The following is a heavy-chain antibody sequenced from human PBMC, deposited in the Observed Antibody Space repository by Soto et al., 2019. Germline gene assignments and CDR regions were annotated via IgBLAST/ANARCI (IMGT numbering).Heavy chain of an antibody. CDR1: GGSISSYY. J-gene: IGHJ5*02. CDR2: IYYSGST. V-gene: IGHV4-59*08. D-gene: IGHD3-3*01. CDR3: ARLGADYDFWSGYYLPNWFDP. Sequence: PSETLSLTCTVSGGSISSYYWSWIRQSPGKGLEWIGYIYYSGSTNYNPSLKSRVTISVDTSKNQFSLKLSSVTAADTAVYYCARLGADYDFWSGYYLPNWFDPWGQGTLVTVSS.